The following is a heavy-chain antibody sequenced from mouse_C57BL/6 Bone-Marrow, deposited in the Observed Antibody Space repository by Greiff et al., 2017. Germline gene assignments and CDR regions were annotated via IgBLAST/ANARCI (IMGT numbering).Heavy chain of an antibody. V-gene: IGHV2-2*01. D-gene: IGHD1-1*01. CDR1: GFSLTSYG. J-gene: IGHJ2*01. CDR2: IWSGGST. CDR3: AGENYYGSSSFDY. Sequence: VQVVESGPGLVQPSQSLSITCTVSGFSLTSYGVHWVRQSPGKGLEWLGVIWSGGSTDYNAAFISRLSISKDNSKSQVFFKMNSLQADDTAIYYWAGENYYGSSSFDYWGQGTTLTVSS.